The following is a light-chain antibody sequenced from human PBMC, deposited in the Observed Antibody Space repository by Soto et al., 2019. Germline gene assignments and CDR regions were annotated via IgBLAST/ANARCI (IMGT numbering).Light chain of an antibody. CDR2: GAS. Sequence: EIVMTQSPATLSVSPGERATLSCRASQSVSSNLAWYQQKPGQAPRLLIYGASTRATGIPARFSGSGSGTEFTLTISSLQSEDFATYYCQQANIFPYTFGQGTKLEIK. J-gene: IGKJ2*01. V-gene: IGKV3-15*01. CDR1: QSVSSN. CDR3: QQANIFPYT.